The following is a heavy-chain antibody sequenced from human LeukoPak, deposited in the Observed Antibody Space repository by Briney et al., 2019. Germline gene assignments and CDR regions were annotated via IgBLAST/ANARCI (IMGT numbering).Heavy chain of an antibody. CDR2: INHSGST. D-gene: IGHD2-15*01. Sequence: SETLSLTCAVYGGSFSGYYWSWIRQPPGKGLEWIGEINHSGSTNYNPSLKSRVTISVDTSKNQFSLRLSSVTAADTAVYYCASVVVVAATCWGQGTLVTVSS. J-gene: IGHJ4*02. CDR1: GGSFSGYY. CDR3: ASVVVVAATC. V-gene: IGHV4-34*01.